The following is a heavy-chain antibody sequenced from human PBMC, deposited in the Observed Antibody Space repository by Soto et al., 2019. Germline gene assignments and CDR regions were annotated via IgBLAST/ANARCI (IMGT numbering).Heavy chain of an antibody. CDR1: GYSFTSYW. CDR3: ASRVDTAMVGGNTFYYYYGMDV. Sequence: GESLKISCKGSGYSFTSYWISWVRQMPGKGLEWMGRIDPSDSYTNYSPSFQGHVTISADKSISTAYLQWSSLRASDTAMYYCASRVDTAMVGGNTFYYYYGMDVWGQGTTVTVSS. CDR2: IDPSDSYT. J-gene: IGHJ6*02. V-gene: IGHV5-10-1*01. D-gene: IGHD5-18*01.